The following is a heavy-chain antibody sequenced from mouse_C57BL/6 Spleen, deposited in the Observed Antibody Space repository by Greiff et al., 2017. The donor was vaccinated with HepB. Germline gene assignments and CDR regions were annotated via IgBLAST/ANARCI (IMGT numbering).Heavy chain of an antibody. CDR1: GYTFTSYW. CDR2: IDPSDSYT. V-gene: IGHV1-50*01. CDR3: ARSRDYGGSYGYFDV. D-gene: IGHD1-1*01. Sequence: QVQLQQPGAELVKPGASVKLSCKASGYTFTSYWMQWVKQRPGQGLEWIGEIDPSDSYTNYNQKFKGKATLTVDTSSSTAYMQLSSLTSEDSAVYYCARSRDYGGSYGYFDVWGTGTTVTVSS. J-gene: IGHJ1*03.